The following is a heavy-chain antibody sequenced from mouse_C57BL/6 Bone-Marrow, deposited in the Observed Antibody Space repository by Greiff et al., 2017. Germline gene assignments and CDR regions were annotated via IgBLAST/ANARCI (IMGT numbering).Heavy chain of an antibody. J-gene: IGHJ4*01. CDR2: IYPGNSDT. CDR1: GYTFTSYW. CDR3: SRDSNYEAMDY. V-gene: IGHV1-5*01. D-gene: IGHD2-5*01. Sequence: VQLQQSGTVLARPGASVKMSCKTSGYTFTSYWMNWVQQRPGQGLEWIGAIYPGNSDTSYNQKFKGKAKLTAVTSASTAYMELSSLTNGDSAVYYCSRDSNYEAMDYWGQGTSVTVSS.